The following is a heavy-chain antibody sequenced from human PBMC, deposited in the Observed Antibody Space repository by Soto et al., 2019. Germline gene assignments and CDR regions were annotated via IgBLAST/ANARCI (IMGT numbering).Heavy chain of an antibody. CDR1: GFTFRSYA. J-gene: IGHJ4*02. CDR3: AARDHSSSLFFWAL. D-gene: IGHD6-6*01. Sequence: GXSRRLSGAASGFTFRSYALSWVRQAPGKGLEWVSAISGSGGSTYYADSVKGRFTISRDNSKNTLYLQMNSLRAEDTAVYYCAARDHSSSLFFWALWGQGTLVTVSS. CDR2: ISGSGGST. V-gene: IGHV3-23*01.